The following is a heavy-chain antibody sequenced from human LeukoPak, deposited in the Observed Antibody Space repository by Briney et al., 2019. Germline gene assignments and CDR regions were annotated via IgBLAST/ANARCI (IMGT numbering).Heavy chain of an antibody. CDR2: INPNSGGT. CDR1: GYTFTGYY. CDR3: ARVRGCSSTSCSYYYYYYMDV. D-gene: IGHD2-2*01. Sequence: ASVKVSCKASGYTFTGYYMHWVRQAPGQGLEWMGWINPNSGGTNYAQEFQGRVTMTRDTSISTAYMELSRLRSDDTAVYYCARVRGCSSTSCSYYYYYYMDVWGKGTTVTVSS. V-gene: IGHV1-2*02. J-gene: IGHJ6*03.